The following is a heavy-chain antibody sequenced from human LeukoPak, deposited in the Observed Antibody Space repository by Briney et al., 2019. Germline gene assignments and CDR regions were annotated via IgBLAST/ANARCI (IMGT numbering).Heavy chain of an antibody. V-gene: IGHV3-66*01. CDR3: ARCIPYDSSGFDY. J-gene: IGHJ4*02. D-gene: IGHD3-22*01. CDR1: GFTVSSNY. Sequence: HPGGSLRLSCAASGFTVSSNYMSWVRQAPGKGLEWVSVIYSGGSTYYADSVKGRFTISRDNSKNTLYLQMNSLRAEDTAVYYCARCIPYDSSGFDYWGQGTLVTVSS. CDR2: IYSGGST.